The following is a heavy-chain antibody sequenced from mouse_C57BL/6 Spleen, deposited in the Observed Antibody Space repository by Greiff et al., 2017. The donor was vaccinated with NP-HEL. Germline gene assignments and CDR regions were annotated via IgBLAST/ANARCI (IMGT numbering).Heavy chain of an antibody. V-gene: IGHV5-16*01. J-gene: IGHJ1*03. CDR2: INYDGSST. CDR1: GFTFSDYY. CDR3: ARDRLYYGSSWYFDV. Sequence: DVKLVESEGGLVQPGSSMKLSCTASGFTFSDYYMAWVRQVPEKGLEWVANINYDGSSTYYLDSLKSRFIISRDNAKNILYLQMSSLKSEDTATYYCARDRLYYGSSWYFDVWGTGTTVTVSS. D-gene: IGHD1-1*01.